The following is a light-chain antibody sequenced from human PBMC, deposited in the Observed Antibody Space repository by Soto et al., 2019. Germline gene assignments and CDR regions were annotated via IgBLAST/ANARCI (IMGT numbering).Light chain of an antibody. J-gene: IGKJ2*01. CDR2: ETS. CDR3: QQSYSNPPYT. Sequence: DIQMTQSPSSLSASVRDRVTITCRASQSISKSLNWYQQKPGRAPKLLIYETSNLQSGVPSRFSGSGSGTDFTLTISSLQPEDSATYYCQQSYSNPPYTFGQGTKLEIK. V-gene: IGKV1-39*01. CDR1: QSISKS.